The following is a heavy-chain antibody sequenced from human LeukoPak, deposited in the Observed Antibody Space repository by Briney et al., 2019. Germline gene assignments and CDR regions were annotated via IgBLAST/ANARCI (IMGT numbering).Heavy chain of an antibody. D-gene: IGHD2/OR15-2a*01. Sequence: GGSLRLSCAASGFTFSNYAMSWVRQAPGKGLEWVSTINGRGYNTYYADFVKGRFTISRDNSQSTLSLQMNSLRVDDTAVYFCAKSDPTYPFDYWGQGILVTVSS. CDR3: AKSDPTYPFDY. CDR1: GFTFSNYA. V-gene: IGHV3-23*01. J-gene: IGHJ4*02. CDR2: INGRGYNT.